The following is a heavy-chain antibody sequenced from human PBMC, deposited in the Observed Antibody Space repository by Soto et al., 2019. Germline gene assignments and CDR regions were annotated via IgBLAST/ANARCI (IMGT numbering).Heavy chain of an antibody. D-gene: IGHD2-15*01. CDR2: IIPIFGTA. CDR1: GGTFSSYA. CDR3: ARGEGYCSGGSCRYYYYGMDV. V-gene: IGHV1-69*12. J-gene: IGHJ6*02. Sequence: QVQLVQSGAEVKKPGSSVKVSCKASGGTFSSYAISWVRQAPGQGLEWMGGIIPIFGTANYAQKFQGRVTMNADDSTXXAXMXXSGLRSEDTAVYYCARGEGYCSGGSCRYYYYGMDVWGQGTTVTVSS.